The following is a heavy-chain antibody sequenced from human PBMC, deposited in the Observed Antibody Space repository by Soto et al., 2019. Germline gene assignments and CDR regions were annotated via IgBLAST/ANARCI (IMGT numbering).Heavy chain of an antibody. CDR2: ISAYNGNT. Sequence: ASVKGSCKASGYTFTSYGISWVRQAPGQGLEWIGWISAYNGNTNYAQKLQGRVTMTTDTSTSTAYMELRSLRSDDTAVYYCARDSLYDFLCVYLFFYYYYGMDVWGQGSTVTGSS. D-gene: IGHD3-3*01. CDR3: ARDSLYDFLCVYLFFYYYYGMDV. J-gene: IGHJ6*02. V-gene: IGHV1-18*01. CDR1: GYTFTSYG.